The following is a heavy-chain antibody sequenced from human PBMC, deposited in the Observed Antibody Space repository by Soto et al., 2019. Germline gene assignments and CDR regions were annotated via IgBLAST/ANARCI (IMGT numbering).Heavy chain of an antibody. V-gene: IGHV1-69*01. CDR1: GGTFSSYA. D-gene: IGHD6-19*01. CDR2: IIPIFGTA. CDR3: ARDRLGIAVAAGGGDAFDL. Sequence: QVQLVQSGAEVKKPGSSVKVSCKASGGTFSSYAISWVRQAPGQGLEWMGGIIPIFGTANYAQKFQGRVTITADESTSTAYMELSSLRSEDTAVYYCARDRLGIAVAAGGGDAFDLWGQGTMVTVSS. J-gene: IGHJ3*01.